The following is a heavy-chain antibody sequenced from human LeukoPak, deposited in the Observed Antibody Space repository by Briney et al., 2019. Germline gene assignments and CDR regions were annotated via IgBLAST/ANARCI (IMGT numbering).Heavy chain of an antibody. CDR1: GYTFTGYY. J-gene: IGHJ4*02. CDR3: ARRGGGYVDY. Sequence: GASVKVSCKASGYTFTGYYMHWVRQAPGQGLEWMGIIYPGDSDTRYSPSFQGQVTISADKSISTAYLQWSSLKASDTAMYFCARRGGGYVDYWGQGTLVTVSS. CDR2: IYPGDSDT. V-gene: IGHV5-51*01. D-gene: IGHD2-15*01.